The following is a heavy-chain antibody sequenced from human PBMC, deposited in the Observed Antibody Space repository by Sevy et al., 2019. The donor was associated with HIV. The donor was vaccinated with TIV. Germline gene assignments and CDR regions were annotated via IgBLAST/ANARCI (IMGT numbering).Heavy chain of an antibody. V-gene: IGHV4-39*01. D-gene: IGHD3-22*01. CDR3: ASKINYYDSSGYSNPFQH. J-gene: IGHJ1*01. Sequence: SETLSLTCTVSGGSISSSSYYWGWIRQPPGKGVEWIGSIYYSGSTYYNPSLKSRVTISVDTSKNQFSLKLSSVTAADTAVDYCASKINYYDSSGYSNPFQHWGQGTLVTVSS. CDR2: IYYSGST. CDR1: GGSISSSSYY.